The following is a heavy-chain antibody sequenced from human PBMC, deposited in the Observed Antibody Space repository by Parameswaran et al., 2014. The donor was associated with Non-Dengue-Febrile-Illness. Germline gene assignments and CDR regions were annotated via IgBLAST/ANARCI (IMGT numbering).Heavy chain of an antibody. J-gene: IGHJ4*02. Sequence: WIRQPPGKGLEWVAVISYDGSNKYYADSVKGRFTISRDNSKNTLYLQMNSLRAEDTAVYYCAKDATFDWGQGTLVTVSS. V-gene: IGHV3-30*18. CDR2: ISYDGSNK. CDR3: AKDATFD.